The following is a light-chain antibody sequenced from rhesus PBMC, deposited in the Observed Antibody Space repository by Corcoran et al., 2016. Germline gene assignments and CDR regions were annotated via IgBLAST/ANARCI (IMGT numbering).Light chain of an antibody. CDR2: EVT. CDR1: SSDIGGYNY. CDR3: SSSAGTNTYI. V-gene: IGLV2-32*02. Sequence: QAALTQPRSVSGSPGQSVPISCTGTSSDIGGYNYVSWYQQHPGTAPKLMIFEVTKRPSGVSDRFSGSKSGNTASLTISGLQAEDDADYYCSSSAGTNTYIFGAGTRLTVL. J-gene: IGLJ1*01.